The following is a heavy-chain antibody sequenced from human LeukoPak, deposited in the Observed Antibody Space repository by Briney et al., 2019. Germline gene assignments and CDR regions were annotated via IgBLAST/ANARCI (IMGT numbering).Heavy chain of an antibody. CDR2: INHSGST. CDR1: GGSFSGYY. CDR3: ARGLGYYYGSGSYRGGAFDI. D-gene: IGHD3-10*01. V-gene: IGHV4-34*01. Sequence: SETLSLTCAVYGGSFSGYYWSWIRQPPGKGLEWIGEINHSGSTNYNPFLKSRVTISVDTSKNQFSLKLSSVTAADTAVYYCARGLGYYYGSGSYRGGAFDIWGQGTMVTVSS. J-gene: IGHJ3*02.